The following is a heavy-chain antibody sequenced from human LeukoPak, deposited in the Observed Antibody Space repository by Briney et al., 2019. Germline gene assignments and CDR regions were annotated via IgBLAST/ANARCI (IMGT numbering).Heavy chain of an antibody. Sequence: GASVKVSCKASGGTFSSYTISWVRQAPGQGLEWMGRIIPILGIANYAQKFQGRVTITADKSTSTAYMELSSLRSDDTAVYYCARELLGYCSSTSCSGAYYYYGMDVWGQGTTVTVSS. CDR1: GGTFSSYT. J-gene: IGHJ6*02. D-gene: IGHD2-2*01. CDR3: ARELLGYCSSTSCSGAYYYYGMDV. V-gene: IGHV1-69*04. CDR2: IIPILGIA.